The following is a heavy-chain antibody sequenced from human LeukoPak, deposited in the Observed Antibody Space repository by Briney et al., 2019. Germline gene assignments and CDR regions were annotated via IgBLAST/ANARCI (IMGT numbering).Heavy chain of an antibody. J-gene: IGHJ4*02. D-gene: IGHD5-24*01. CDR1: GFTFSDYY. V-gene: IGHV3-7*01. Sequence: GGSLRLSCAASGFTFSDYYMSWIRQAPGKGLEWVANIKQDGSEKYYVDSVKGRFTISRDNAKNSLYLQMNSLRAEDTAVYYCASWRRLQSDVDYWGQGTLVTVSS. CDR2: IKQDGSEK. CDR3: ASWRRLQSDVDY.